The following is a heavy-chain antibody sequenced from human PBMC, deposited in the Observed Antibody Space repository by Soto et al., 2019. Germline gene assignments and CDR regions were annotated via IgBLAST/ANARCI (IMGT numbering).Heavy chain of an antibody. Sequence: PGGSLRLSCAASGFTFSSYAMRWVRQAPGKGLEWVAVISYDGSNKYYADSVKGRFTISRDNSKNTLYLQMNSLRAEDTAVYYCARDRIPIFGVVTAKDYWGQGTLVTVSS. D-gene: IGHD3-3*01. V-gene: IGHV3-30-3*01. CDR3: ARDRIPIFGVVTAKDY. J-gene: IGHJ4*02. CDR2: ISYDGSNK. CDR1: GFTFSSYA.